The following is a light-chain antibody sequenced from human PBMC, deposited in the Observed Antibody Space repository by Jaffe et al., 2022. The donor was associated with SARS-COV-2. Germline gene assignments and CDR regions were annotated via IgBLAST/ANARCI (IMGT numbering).Light chain of an antibody. CDR3: YSAADNYSV. V-gene: IGLV3-27*01. Sequence: SYELTQPSSVSVSPGQTARITCSGDVLAKKYARWFQQKPGQAPVLVIYKDSERPSGIPERFSGSSSGTTVTLTISGAQVEDEADYYCYSAADNYSVFGGGTKLTVL. CDR2: KDS. CDR1: VLAKKY. J-gene: IGLJ3*02.